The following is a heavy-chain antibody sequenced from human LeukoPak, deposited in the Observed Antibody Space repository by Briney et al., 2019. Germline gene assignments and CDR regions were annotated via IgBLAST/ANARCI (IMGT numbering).Heavy chain of an antibody. Sequence: GGSLRLSRAASGFICKKYWMNWVRQVPGKGLECLANIKEDGSETYYADSVKGRFTISRDNPKNLLFLQINSLRVEDTAVYYCARETPRRGETRDGYRWGQGTVVTVSS. V-gene: IGHV3-7*01. J-gene: IGHJ4*02. CDR2: IKEDGSET. CDR3: ARETPRRGETRDGYR. CDR1: GFICKKYW. D-gene: IGHD5-24*01.